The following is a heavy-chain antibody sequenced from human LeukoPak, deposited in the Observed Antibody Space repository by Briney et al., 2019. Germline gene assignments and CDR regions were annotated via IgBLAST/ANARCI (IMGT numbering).Heavy chain of an antibody. D-gene: IGHD6-13*01. Sequence: GGSLRLSCAASGFTFSDYYMSWIRQAPGKGLEWVSYISSSGSTIYYADSVKGRFTISRDNAKNSLYLQMNSLRAEDTAVYYCARDPGYSSSWYSPTFDYWGRGTLVTVSS. CDR3: ARDPGYSSSWYSPTFDY. V-gene: IGHV3-11*01. CDR1: GFTFSDYY. J-gene: IGHJ4*02. CDR2: ISSSGSTI.